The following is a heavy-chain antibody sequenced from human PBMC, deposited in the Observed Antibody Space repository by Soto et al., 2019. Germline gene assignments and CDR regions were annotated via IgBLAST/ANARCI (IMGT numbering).Heavy chain of an antibody. J-gene: IGHJ5*02. CDR3: ARGSPYYYGSGKTNWFDP. D-gene: IGHD3-10*01. V-gene: IGHV4-59*01. CDR1: GGSISSYY. CDR2: IYYSGST. Sequence: SETLSLTCTVSGGSISSYYWSWIRQPPGKGLEWIGYIYYSGSTYYNPSLKSRVTISVDTSKNQFSLKLSSVTAADTAVYYCARGSPYYYGSGKTNWFDPWGQGTLVTVSS.